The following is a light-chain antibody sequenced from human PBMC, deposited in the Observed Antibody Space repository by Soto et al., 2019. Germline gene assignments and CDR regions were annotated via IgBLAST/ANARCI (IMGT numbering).Light chain of an antibody. J-gene: IGKJ5*01. CDR1: VTISSY. Sequence: DIQMTQSPSTLSASVGDRVTITCRASVTISSYLNWYQQKSGKAPTLLISAASSLESGVPPRFSGSGSGTDFTLTITSLQPEDFATYYCQQSHSIPCTFGQGTRVQIK. CDR2: AAS. CDR3: QQSHSIPCT. V-gene: IGKV1-39*01.